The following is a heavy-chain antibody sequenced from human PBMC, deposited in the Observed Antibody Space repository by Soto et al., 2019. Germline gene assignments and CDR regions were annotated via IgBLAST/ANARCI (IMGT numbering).Heavy chain of an antibody. CDR1: GGSISSDDYY. V-gene: IGHV4-30-4*01. D-gene: IGHD6-6*01. Sequence: SETLSLTCTVSGGSISSDDYYWSWIRQPPGKGLEWIGHIYYSGRTYYNPSLKSRPTISVDTSKNQFSLKLSSVSAADTAVYFCAGDRSNSPDYFDPWGQGIPVTVSS. J-gene: IGHJ5*02. CDR3: AGDRSNSPDYFDP. CDR2: IYYSGRT.